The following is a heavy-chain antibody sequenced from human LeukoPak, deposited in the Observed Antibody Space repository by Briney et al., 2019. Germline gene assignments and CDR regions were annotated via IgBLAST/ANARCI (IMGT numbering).Heavy chain of an antibody. J-gene: IGHJ4*02. CDR1: GGSISSYY. V-gene: IGHV4-59*01. CDR3: AGVATPYYDFWSGYYTLGYFDY. D-gene: IGHD3-3*01. Sequence: SETLSLTCTVSGGSISSYYWSWIRQPPGKGLEWIWYIYYSGSTNYNPSLKSRRTIAVDTSKNQFSLKLSSVTAADAAVYYCAGVATPYYDFWSGYYTLGYFDYWGQGTLVTASS. CDR2: IYYSGST.